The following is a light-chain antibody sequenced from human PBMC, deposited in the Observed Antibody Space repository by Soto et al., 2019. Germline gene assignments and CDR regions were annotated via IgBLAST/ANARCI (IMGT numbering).Light chain of an antibody. CDR3: QHYSSSPT. Sequence: EIVLTQSPGTLSLSPGERATLSCRASQSVSSSYLAWYQQRPGQAPRLLIYDASSRATGIPDRFSGSWSGTDFTLTISRLEPEFFAVYYCQHYSSSPTFGQGTRLEIK. J-gene: IGKJ5*01. CDR1: QSVSSSY. V-gene: IGKV3-20*01. CDR2: DAS.